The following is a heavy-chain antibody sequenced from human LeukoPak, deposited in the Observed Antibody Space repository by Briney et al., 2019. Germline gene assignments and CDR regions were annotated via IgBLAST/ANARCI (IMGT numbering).Heavy chain of an antibody. CDR3: ARSGGSSWISWFDP. CDR2: IYSGGST. J-gene: IGHJ5*02. CDR1: GFTVSSNY. V-gene: IGHV3-66*02. Sequence: GGSLRLSCAASGFTVSSNYMSWVRQAPGKGPEWVSVIYSGGSTYYADSVKGRFTISRDNSKNTLYLQMNSLRAEDTAVYYRARSGGSSWISWFDPWGQGTLVTVSS. D-gene: IGHD5-12*01.